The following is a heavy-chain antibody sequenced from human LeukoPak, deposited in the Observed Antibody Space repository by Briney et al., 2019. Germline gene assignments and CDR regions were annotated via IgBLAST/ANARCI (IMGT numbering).Heavy chain of an antibody. J-gene: IGHJ4*02. CDR3: ARNYGDCDFDY. CDR2: INHSGST. D-gene: IGHD4-17*01. CDR1: GGSFSGYY. Sequence: SETLSRTCAVYGGSFSGYYWSWLRQPPGKGLERIGEINHSGSTNYNLSLKSRVTISVDTSKNQFSLKLSSVTAADTAVYYCARNYGDCDFDYWGQGTLVTVSS. V-gene: IGHV4-34*01.